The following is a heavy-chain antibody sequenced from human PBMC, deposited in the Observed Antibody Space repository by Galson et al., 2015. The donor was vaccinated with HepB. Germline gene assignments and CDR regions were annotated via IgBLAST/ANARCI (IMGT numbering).Heavy chain of an antibody. CDR3: ARGFGVWSGYEYYYYYGMDV. J-gene: IGHJ6*02. CDR2: INAGNGNT. D-gene: IGHD3-3*01. V-gene: IGHV1-3*01. CDR1: GYTFTSYA. Sequence: SVKVSCKASGYTFTSYAIHWVRQAPGQRLEWMGWINAGNGNTKYSQKFQGRVTITRDTSASTAYMELSSLRSEDTAVYYCARGFGVWSGYEYYYYYGMDVWGQGTTVTVSS.